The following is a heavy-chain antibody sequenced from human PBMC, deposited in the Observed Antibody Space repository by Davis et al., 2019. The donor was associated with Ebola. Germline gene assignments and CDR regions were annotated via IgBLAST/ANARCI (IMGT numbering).Heavy chain of an antibody. D-gene: IGHD3-16*01. J-gene: IGHJ4*02. CDR2: ISSGTSTI. Sequence: PGGSLRLSCAASGFTFRAYDMNWVRQAPGKGLEWVSYISSGTSTIYYADSVKGRFTISRDNAKNSLYLQMNSLRAEDTAVYYCARDWGYWGQGTLVTVSS. CDR1: GFTFRAYD. V-gene: IGHV3-48*04. CDR3: ARDWGY.